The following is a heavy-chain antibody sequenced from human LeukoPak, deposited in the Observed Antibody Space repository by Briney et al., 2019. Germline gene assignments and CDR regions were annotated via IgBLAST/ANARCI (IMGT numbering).Heavy chain of an antibody. CDR3: AKKGYYDGSGYYMYYFDH. CDR1: GFTFSIYA. J-gene: IGHJ4*02. V-gene: IGHV3-23*01. Sequence: PGGSLRLSCAASGFTFSIYAMSWVHQAPGKGLEWVSAISGSGGTAYYAGSVKGRFTISRDNSKNTLYLQMNSLRAEDTAVYYCAKKGYYDGSGYYMYYFDHWGQGALVTVSS. CDR2: ISGSGGTA. D-gene: IGHD3-22*01.